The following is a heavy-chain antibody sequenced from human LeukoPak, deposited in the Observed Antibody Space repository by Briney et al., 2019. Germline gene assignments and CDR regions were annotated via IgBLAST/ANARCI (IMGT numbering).Heavy chain of an antibody. CDR2: SSGSGGST. V-gene: IGHV3-23*01. CDR3: AKCFYYCRSRDAFDI. CDR1: GYIFNSYA. J-gene: IGHJ3*02. D-gene: IGHD2-2*01. Sequence: PGGSLRLSCAPCGYIFNSYAMSCVRQAPGRGLEWVSASSGSGGSTYYADSVKGRFTISRDKSKNSLYLQINSLREKGTDVYYGAKCFYYCRSRDAFDIWGQGTMVTVSS.